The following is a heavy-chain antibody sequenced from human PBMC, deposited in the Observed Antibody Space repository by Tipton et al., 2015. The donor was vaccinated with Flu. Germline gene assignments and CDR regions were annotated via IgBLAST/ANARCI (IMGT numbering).Heavy chain of an antibody. D-gene: IGHD2-2*02. Sequence: QLVQSGAEVRKPGESLKISCKGSGYSFTSYWIGWVRQMPGKGLEWMGIISPGDSDTRYNPSFQGQVTISADKSISTAYLQWSSLKASDTAMYYCARSTYCSSTNCYSPGGYWGQGTLVTVSS. V-gene: IGHV5-51*01. CDR3: ARSTYCSSTNCYSPGGY. CDR1: GYSFTSYW. CDR2: ISPGDSDT. J-gene: IGHJ4*02.